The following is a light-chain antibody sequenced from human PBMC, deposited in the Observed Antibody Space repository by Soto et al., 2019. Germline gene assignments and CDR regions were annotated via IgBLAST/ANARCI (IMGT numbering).Light chain of an antibody. V-gene: IGKV1-5*03. CDR3: QQYNGT. Sequence: DIQMTQSPSTLSASVGVRVTITCRTSQFIGNWLAWYQQKPGKAPKLLIYKASSLESGVPSRFSGSGSGTEFTLTISSLQPDDFGIYYCQQYNGTFGQGTKLEIK. J-gene: IGKJ2*02. CDR2: KAS. CDR1: QFIGNW.